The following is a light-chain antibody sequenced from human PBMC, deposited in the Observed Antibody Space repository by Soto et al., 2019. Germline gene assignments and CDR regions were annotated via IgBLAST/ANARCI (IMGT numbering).Light chain of an antibody. CDR1: RSDVGGYNY. CDR3: SSYTSSSTRVV. V-gene: IGLV2-14*01. J-gene: IGLJ2*01. CDR2: DVS. Sequence: QSALTQPASVSGSPGQSITISCTGTRSDVGGYNYVSWYQQHPGKAPKLMIYDVSNRPSGVSNRFSGSKSGNTASLTISGLQAEDDADYYCSSYTSSSTRVVFGGGTQLTAL.